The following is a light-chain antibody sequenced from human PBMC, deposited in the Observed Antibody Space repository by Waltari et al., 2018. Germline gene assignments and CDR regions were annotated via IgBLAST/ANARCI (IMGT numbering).Light chain of an antibody. CDR2: GAS. CDR3: QQYNRWPPLT. V-gene: IGKV3-15*01. Sequence: EVVMTQSPAALSVSPGERVTLSCKASQNIDNNLAWYQQKPGLSPRLLIYGASTRATGVPARFSGSGSGTEFTLTISSLQSEDCAVFYCQQYNRWPPLTFGGGTKVEIK. J-gene: IGKJ4*01. CDR1: QNIDNN.